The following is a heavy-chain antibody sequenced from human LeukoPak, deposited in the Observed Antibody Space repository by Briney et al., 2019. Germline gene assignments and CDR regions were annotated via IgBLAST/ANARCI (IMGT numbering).Heavy chain of an antibody. V-gene: IGHV1-3*01. CDR3: AREAAAGNFDY. CDR1: GYTFTSYA. D-gene: IGHD6-13*01. CDR2: VNAGNGNT. Sequence: ASVKVSCRASGYTFTSYAMHWVRQAPGQRLEWMGWVNAGNGNTKYSQKFQGRVTITRDTSASTAYMELSSLRSEDTAVYYCAREAAAGNFDYWGQGTLVTVSS. J-gene: IGHJ4*02.